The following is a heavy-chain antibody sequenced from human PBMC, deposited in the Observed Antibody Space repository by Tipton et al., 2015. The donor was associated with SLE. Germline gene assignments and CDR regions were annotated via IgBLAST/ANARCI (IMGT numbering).Heavy chain of an antibody. D-gene: IGHD5-12*01. CDR3: ARSGGYSTPFYF. CDR2: IYYTGDT. J-gene: IGHJ4*02. V-gene: IGHV4-31*03. CDR1: GDSINSGANY. Sequence: TLSLTCTVSGDSINSGANYWNWLRQRPGKGLEWIGYIYYTGDTRHNPSLQSRLAVSVDTSKNQFSLRLSSVTAADTAVYFCARSGGYSTPFYFWGQGSLVTFSS.